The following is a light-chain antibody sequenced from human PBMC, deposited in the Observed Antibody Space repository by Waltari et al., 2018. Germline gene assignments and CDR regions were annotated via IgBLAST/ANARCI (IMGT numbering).Light chain of an antibody. Sequence: QSVLTQPPSVSAAPGQKVTISCSGSSSNIGNNDVSWYQQFPGTAPKLLITDNNKRPFGIPDRFSGSKSGTSATLGSTGLQTGDEADYYCATWDSRLSVVVFGGGTKVTVL. J-gene: IGLJ3*02. CDR1: SSNIGNND. CDR2: DNN. V-gene: IGLV1-51*01. CDR3: ATWDSRLSVVV.